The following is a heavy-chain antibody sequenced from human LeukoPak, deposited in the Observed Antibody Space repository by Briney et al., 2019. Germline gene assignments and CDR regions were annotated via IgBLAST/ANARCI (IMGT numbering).Heavy chain of an antibody. Sequence: ASVKVSCKASGGTFSSYAISWVRQAPGQGLEWMGGIVPIFGTANYAQKFQGRVTITADESTCTAYMELSSLRSEDTAVYYCARHSGEVVVSPFDYWGQGTLVTVSS. CDR2: IVPIFGTA. V-gene: IGHV1-69*13. CDR1: GGTFSSYA. D-gene: IGHD3-22*01. J-gene: IGHJ4*02. CDR3: ARHSGEVVVSPFDY.